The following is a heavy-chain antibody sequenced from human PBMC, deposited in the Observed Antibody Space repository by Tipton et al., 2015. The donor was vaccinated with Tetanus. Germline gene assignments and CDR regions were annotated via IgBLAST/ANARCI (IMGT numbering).Heavy chain of an antibody. CDR3: ARDSYVTGTTSHFDF. Sequence: QSGAEVKEPGASVKVSCKAFGYTFTNYGIHWVRRAPGQGLEWLGWINPDSGGTKYTQNFQGRVTMTRDTPTTTVYLELTSLKSDDTAVYYCARDSYVTGTTSHFDFWGQGSLVNVSS. CDR1: GYTFTNYG. V-gene: IGHV1-2*02. J-gene: IGHJ4*02. D-gene: IGHD1-7*01. CDR2: INPDSGGT.